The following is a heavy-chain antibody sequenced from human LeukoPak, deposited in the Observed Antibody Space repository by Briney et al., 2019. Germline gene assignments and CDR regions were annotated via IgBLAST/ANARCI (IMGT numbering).Heavy chain of an antibody. V-gene: IGHV4-34*01. CDR2: IYHSGGT. J-gene: IGHJ4*02. D-gene: IGHD6-19*01. Sequence: SETLSLTCAVYGGSFGTYYWSWIRQPPGKGLECIGEIYHSGGTNYHLSLKTRVPISADTSNNQFSLMLRSVTAADAAVYYCPRGYSGGWYDYWGQGTLVTVSS. CDR1: GGSFGTYY. CDR3: PRGYSGGWYDY.